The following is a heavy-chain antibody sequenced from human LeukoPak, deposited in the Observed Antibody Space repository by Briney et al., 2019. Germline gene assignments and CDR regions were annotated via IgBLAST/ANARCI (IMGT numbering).Heavy chain of an antibody. D-gene: IGHD3-22*01. Sequence: PSQTLSLTCTVSGGSISSGGYYWSWIRQHPGKGLEWIVEINHSGSTNYNPSLKSRVTISVDTSKNQFSLKLSSVTAADTAVYYCARVPYYYDSSGYYGWFDPWGQGTLVTVSS. J-gene: IGHJ5*02. V-gene: IGHV4-31*03. CDR2: INHSGST. CDR1: GGSISSGGYY. CDR3: ARVPYYYDSSGYYGWFDP.